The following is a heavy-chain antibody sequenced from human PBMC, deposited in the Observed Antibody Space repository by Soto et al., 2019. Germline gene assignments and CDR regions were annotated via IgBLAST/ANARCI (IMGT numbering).Heavy chain of an antibody. Sequence: SLRRSCSAAVCTFNSYCMHWVRHPPYNDLEWVALISYYGSNTYYADSVKGRFTIYRDHHKNTLFLQINSLRSDETALYYCAKDQASGQGSFDYWGQGTLITLYS. CDR3: AKDQASGQGSFDY. CDR2: ISYYGSNT. CDR1: VCTFNSYC. V-gene: IGHV3-30*18. J-gene: IGHJ4*02.